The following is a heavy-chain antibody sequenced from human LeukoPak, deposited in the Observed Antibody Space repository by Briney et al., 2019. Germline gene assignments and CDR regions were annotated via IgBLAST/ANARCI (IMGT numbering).Heavy chain of an antibody. CDR1: GDSISNYY. CDR3: SRAYSYAHYKCFDY. D-gene: IGHD1-26*01. CDR2: IHYSGST. V-gene: IGHV4-59*01. J-gene: IGHJ4*02. Sequence: SETLSLTCTVSGDSISNYYWSWIRQSPGKGLEWIGYIHYSGSTKYNPSLKSRVTISVDSSKKQFSLKLKSVTAADTSVLFCSRAYSYAHYKCFDYWGQGTLVTVSS.